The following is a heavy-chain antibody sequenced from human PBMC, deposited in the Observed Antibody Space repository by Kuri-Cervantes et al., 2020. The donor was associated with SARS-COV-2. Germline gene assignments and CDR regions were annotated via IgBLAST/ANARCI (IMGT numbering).Heavy chain of an antibody. CDR2: ISYGGSNK. D-gene: IGHD1-26*01. CDR1: GFTVSNNY. J-gene: IGHJ4*02. V-gene: IGHV3-30*14. Sequence: GESLKISCAASGFTVSNNYMSWVGQAPGQRLEWVAVISYGGSNKYYADPVKGRFTISRDNSKNTLYLQMNSLRAEDTAVYYCAALPYFDYWGQGTLVTVPS. CDR3: AALPYFDY.